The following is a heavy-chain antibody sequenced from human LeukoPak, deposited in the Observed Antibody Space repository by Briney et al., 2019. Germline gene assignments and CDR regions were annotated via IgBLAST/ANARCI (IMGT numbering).Heavy chain of an antibody. CDR3: AKPRPPSSSWYHDAFDI. J-gene: IGHJ3*02. V-gene: IGHV3-23*01. CDR1: GFTFSSYA. D-gene: IGHD6-13*01. CDR2: ISGSGGST. Sequence: PGGSLRLSCAASGFTFSSYAMSWVRQAPGKGLEWVSAISGSGGSTYYADSVKGRFTISRDNSKNTLYLQMNSLRAEDTAVYYCAKPRPPSSSWYHDAFDIWGQGTMVTVSS.